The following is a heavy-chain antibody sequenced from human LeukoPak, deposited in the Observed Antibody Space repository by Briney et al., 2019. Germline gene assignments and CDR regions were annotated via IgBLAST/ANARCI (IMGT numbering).Heavy chain of an antibody. CDR1: GYSFISYG. J-gene: IGHJ5*02. CDR2: INVYNDKT. Sequence: ASVQVSCKTSGYSFISYGVTWVRQAPGQGLEWMGWINVYNDKTKYAQNLQGRVTMTTDTSTSTAYMELRSLRSDDTAVYYCASSYDSSDTWGQGTLVTVSS. CDR3: ASSYDSSDT. D-gene: IGHD3-22*01. V-gene: IGHV1-18*01.